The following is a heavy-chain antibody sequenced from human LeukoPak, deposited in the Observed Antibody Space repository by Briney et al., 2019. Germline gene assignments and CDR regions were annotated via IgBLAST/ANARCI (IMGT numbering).Heavy chain of an antibody. Sequence: GRSLRLSCAASGFTFSNYAMHWVRQAPGKGLEWVAVIPSDGSSKYYTDSVKDRFTTSRDNSKNTLYLQMNSLRPEDTAVYYCARAWDYYGSGSYPDYWGQGTLVTVSS. CDR1: GFTFSNYA. CDR2: IPSDGSSK. D-gene: IGHD3-10*01. J-gene: IGHJ4*02. V-gene: IGHV3-30*04. CDR3: ARAWDYYGSGSYPDY.